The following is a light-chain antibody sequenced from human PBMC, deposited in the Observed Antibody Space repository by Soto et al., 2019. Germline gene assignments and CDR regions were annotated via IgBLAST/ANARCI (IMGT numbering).Light chain of an antibody. CDR3: QSYDRSLSGVV. V-gene: IGLV1-40*01. CDR2: GNS. Sequence: QPVLTQPPSVSGAPGQRVTISCTGSSSNIGAGYDVHWYQQLPGTAPKVLIYGNSNRPSGVPDRFSGSKSVTSASLAITGLQAEDEADYYCQSYDRSLSGVVFGGGTKLTVL. CDR1: SSNIGAGYD. J-gene: IGLJ7*01.